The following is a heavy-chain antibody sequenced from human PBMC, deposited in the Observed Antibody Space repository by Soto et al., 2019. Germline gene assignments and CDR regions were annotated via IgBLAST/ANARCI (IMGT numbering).Heavy chain of an antibody. Sequence: LXLSCAASGFMFDAYNIHWVRQAPGKGLEWVSLITWNGGNSYYADSVKGRFTISRDGTTESVSLQMTSLKREDTGLYFCARETLSYGSALDVWGQGTTVTVSS. D-gene: IGHD3-16*01. CDR2: ITWNGGNS. V-gene: IGHV3-43*01. J-gene: IGHJ6*02. CDR3: ARETLSYGSALDV. CDR1: GFMFDAYN.